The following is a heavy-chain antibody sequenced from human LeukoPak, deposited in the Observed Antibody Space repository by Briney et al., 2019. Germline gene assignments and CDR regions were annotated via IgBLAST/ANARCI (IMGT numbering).Heavy chain of an antibody. D-gene: IGHD6-13*01. J-gene: IGHJ2*01. V-gene: IGHV4-34*01. CDR1: CGSFSGYY. CDR2: INHSGST. CDR3: ARGIGDFRIAAAGRAYWYFDL. Sequence: PSGTLSLTCAVYCGSFSGYYWSWIRQPPGKGLEWIGEINHSGSTNYNPSLKSRVTISVDTSKNQFSLKLSSVTAADTAVYYCARGIGDFRIAAAGRAYWYFDLWGRGTLVTVSS.